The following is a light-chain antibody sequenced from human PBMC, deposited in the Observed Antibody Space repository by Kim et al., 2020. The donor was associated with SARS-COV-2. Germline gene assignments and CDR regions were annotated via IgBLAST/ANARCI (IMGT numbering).Light chain of an antibody. J-gene: IGKJ5*01. CDR1: QSVSSN. V-gene: IGKV3-15*01. CDR2: DAS. CDR3: QQYNFWPPIT. Sequence: EIVMTQSPATLSVSPGERATLSCRASQSVSSNLAWYQQKPGQAPRLLIYDASTRATGIPARVSGSGSGTEFTLTISSLQSEDFAVYFCQQYNFWPPITFGQGTRLEIK.